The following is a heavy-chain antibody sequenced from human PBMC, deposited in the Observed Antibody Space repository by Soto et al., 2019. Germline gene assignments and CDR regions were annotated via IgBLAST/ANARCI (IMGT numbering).Heavy chain of an antibody. Sequence: SETLSLTCAVYGGSFSGYYWSWIRQPPGKGLEWIGEINHSGSTNYNPSLKSRVTISVDTSKNQFSLKLSSVTAADTAVYYCARGIPPITMVRGATSWYYYYMDVWGRDHGHRLL. CDR1: GGSFSGYY. V-gene: IGHV4-34*01. CDR3: ARGIPPITMVRGATSWYYYYMDV. J-gene: IGHJ6*03. D-gene: IGHD3-10*01. CDR2: INHSGST.